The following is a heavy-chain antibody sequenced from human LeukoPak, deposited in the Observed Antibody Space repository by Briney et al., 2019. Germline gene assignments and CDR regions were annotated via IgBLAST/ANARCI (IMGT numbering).Heavy chain of an antibody. J-gene: IGHJ4*02. CDR1: GYTFTGYY. V-gene: IGHV1-2*02. CDR3: ARVRVGATYFDY. Sequence: GASVKVSCKASGYTFTGYYMHWVRPAPGQGLEWMGWINPNSGGTNYAQKFQGRVTMTRDTSISTAYMELSRLRSDDTAVYYCARVRVGATYFDYWGQGTLVTVSS. D-gene: IGHD1-26*01. CDR2: INPNSGGT.